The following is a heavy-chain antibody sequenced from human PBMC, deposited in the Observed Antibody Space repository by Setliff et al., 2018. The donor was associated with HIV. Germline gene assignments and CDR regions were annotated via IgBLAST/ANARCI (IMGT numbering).Heavy chain of an antibody. V-gene: IGHV3-49*03. Sequence: GGSLRLSCTASGFTFRDYAMSWFRQAPGKGLEWVAFIKSKSFGGTAKYAASVEARFTISRDDSKSIAYLQMNSLKTEDTAVYYCTRDLIDDVGTSHASFDILGQGTMVTVSS. CDR3: TRDLIDDVGTSHASFDI. CDR2: IKSKSFGGTA. J-gene: IGHJ3*02. CDR1: GFTFRDYA. D-gene: IGHD6-13*01.